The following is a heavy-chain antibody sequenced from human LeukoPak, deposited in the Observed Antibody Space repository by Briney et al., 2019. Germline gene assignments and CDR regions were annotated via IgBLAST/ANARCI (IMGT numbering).Heavy chain of an antibody. Sequence: SETLSLTCTVSGGSISSSSYYWGWIRQPPGKGLEWIGYIYYSGSTNYNPSLKSRVTISVDTPKNQFSLKLSSVTAADTAVYYCASHRGVGATHRGAFDIWGQGTMVTVSS. J-gene: IGHJ3*02. V-gene: IGHV4-61*05. D-gene: IGHD1-26*01. CDR3: ASHRGVGATHRGAFDI. CDR1: GGSISSSSYY. CDR2: IYYSGST.